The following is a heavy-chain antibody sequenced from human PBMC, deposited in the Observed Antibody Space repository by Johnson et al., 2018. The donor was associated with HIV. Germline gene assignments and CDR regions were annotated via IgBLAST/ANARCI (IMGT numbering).Heavy chain of an antibody. V-gene: IGHV3-66*01. Sequence: QLVESGRGLVQPGGSLRLSCAASGFTVSSNYMSWVRQAPGKGLEWVSVIYSGGSTYYADSVKGRFTISRDNSKNTLYLQMNSLRAEDTAVYYCARGLTGEQVDIWGQGTMVTVSS. CDR2: IYSGGST. CDR1: GFTVSSNY. J-gene: IGHJ3*02. CDR3: ARGLTGEQVDI. D-gene: IGHD3-16*01.